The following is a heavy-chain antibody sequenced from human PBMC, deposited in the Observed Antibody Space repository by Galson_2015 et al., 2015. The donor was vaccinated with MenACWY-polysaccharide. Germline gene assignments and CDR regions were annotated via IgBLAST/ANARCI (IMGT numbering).Heavy chain of an antibody. Sequence: SLRLSCAASGFTFNRFSMSWVRQAPMKGLEWVSGIGATGGDTHYADPVKGRFSISRDNSKNTLFLQMNSLRAKDTAIYYCARDRITGDSRWEFDYWGQGILVTVSA. CDR1: GFTFNRFS. J-gene: IGHJ4*02. CDR2: IGATGGDT. CDR3: ARDRITGDSRWEFDY. V-gene: IGHV3-23*01. D-gene: IGHD7-27*01.